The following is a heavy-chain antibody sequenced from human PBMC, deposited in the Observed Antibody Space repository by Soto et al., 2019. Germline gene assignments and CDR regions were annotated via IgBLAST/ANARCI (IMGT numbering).Heavy chain of an antibody. J-gene: IGHJ6*01. CDR1: GFTFSSYA. CDR3: ARGHSSSWRIYSYYGMDV. Sequence: GGSLRLSCAASGFTFSSYAMHWVRQAPGKGLEWVAVISYDGSNKYYADSVKGRFTISRDNSKNTLYLQMNSLRAEDTAVYYCARGHSSSWRIYSYYGMDVWGRGTTVTAPQ. D-gene: IGHD6-13*01. CDR2: ISYDGSNK. V-gene: IGHV3-30-3*01.